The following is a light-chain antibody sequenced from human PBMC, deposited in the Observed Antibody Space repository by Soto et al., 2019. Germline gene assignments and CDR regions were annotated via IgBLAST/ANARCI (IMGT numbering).Light chain of an antibody. J-gene: IGLJ1*01. V-gene: IGLV1-44*01. CDR2: STN. CDR1: SSNIGSNT. Sequence: QSVVTQPPSTSGTPGQRVTISCSGSSSNIGSNTVSWYQQVPGTAHKLLFYSTNQRPSGVPDRFSGSKSGTSASLAISGLQSEDEADYYCASWDDSLKGYVFGTGTKLTVL. CDR3: ASWDDSLKGYV.